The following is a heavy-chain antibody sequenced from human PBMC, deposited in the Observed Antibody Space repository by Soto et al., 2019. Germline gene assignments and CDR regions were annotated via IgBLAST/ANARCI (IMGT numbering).Heavy chain of an antibody. Sequence: GGSLRLSCAASGFTFSSYGMHWVRQAPGKGLEWVAAISYGGSNKYYADSVKGRFTISRDNSKNTLYLQMNSLRAEDTAVYYCAKADRPGAARPWDYWGQGTLVTVSS. V-gene: IGHV3-30*18. D-gene: IGHD6-6*01. CDR2: ISYGGSNK. J-gene: IGHJ4*02. CDR1: GFTFSSYG. CDR3: AKADRPGAARPWDY.